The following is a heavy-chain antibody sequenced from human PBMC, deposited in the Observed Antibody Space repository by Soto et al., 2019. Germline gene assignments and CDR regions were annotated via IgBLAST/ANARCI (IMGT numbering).Heavy chain of an antibody. V-gene: IGHV1-2*02. D-gene: IGHD6-19*01. J-gene: IGHJ4*02. CDR3: ERDRSIAVAGYSFYY. Sequence: QVQLVQSGAEVKKPGASVKVSCKASGYTFTGYYMHWVRQAPGQGLEWIGWINPNSGGTNFAQKFRGRVTMTRDTSISTAYMELSRLRSDVTAVYYCERDRSIAVAGYSFYYWGQGTLLTVSS. CDR2: INPNSGGT. CDR1: GYTFTGYY.